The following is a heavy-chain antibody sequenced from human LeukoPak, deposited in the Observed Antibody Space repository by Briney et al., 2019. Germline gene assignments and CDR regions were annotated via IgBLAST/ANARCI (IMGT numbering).Heavy chain of an antibody. Sequence: GASVKVSCKASGYTITSYGISWVRQVPGQGLEWMGWISAYNGNTNYAQKLQGRVTMTTDTSTSTAYMELRSLRSDDTAVYYCARGGYSSGWYYFDYWGQGTLVTVSS. V-gene: IGHV1-18*01. CDR2: ISAYNGNT. CDR3: ARGGYSSGWYYFDY. CDR1: GYTITSYG. J-gene: IGHJ4*02. D-gene: IGHD6-19*01.